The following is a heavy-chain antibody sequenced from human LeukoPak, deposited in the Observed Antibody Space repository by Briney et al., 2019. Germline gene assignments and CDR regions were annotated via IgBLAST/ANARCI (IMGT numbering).Heavy chain of an antibody. D-gene: IGHD1-26*01. J-gene: IGHJ4*02. CDR2: ISYDGSNK. CDR3: AKEGEQEEFDY. V-gene: IGHV3-30*18. Sequence: GGSLGLSCAASGFTFSSYGMHWVRQAPGKGLEWVAVISYDGSNKYYADSVKGRFTISRDNSKNTLYLQMNSLKAEDTAVYYCAKEGEQEEFDYWGQGTLVTVSS. CDR1: GFTFSSYG.